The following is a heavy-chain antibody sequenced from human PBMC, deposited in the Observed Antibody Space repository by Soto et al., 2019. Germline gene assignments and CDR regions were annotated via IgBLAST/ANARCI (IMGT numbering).Heavy chain of an antibody. V-gene: IGHV1-18*01. J-gene: IGHJ4*02. Sequence: QVQLVQSGAEVKKPGASVKVSCKASGYTFTSYAISWVRQAPGQGLEWMGWISAYNGSTNYAQKLQGRVTMTTDTSTSTADMEPRSLRADDPAVYYCARDLILGLAAEWGQGTLVTVSS. D-gene: IGHD6-13*01. CDR3: ARDLILGLAAE. CDR1: GYTFTSYA. CDR2: ISAYNGST.